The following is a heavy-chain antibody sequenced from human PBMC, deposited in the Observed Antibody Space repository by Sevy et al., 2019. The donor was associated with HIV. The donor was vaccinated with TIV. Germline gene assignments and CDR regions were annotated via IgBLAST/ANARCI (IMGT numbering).Heavy chain of an antibody. CDR2: INHSGST. Sequence: SETLSLTCAVYGGSFSGYYWSWIRQPPGKGLEWIGEINHSGSTNYNPSLKSRVTISVDTSKNQFSLKLSSVTAADTAVYYCARFSRDGYNYSDDYWGQGTLVTVSS. CDR1: GGSFSGYY. V-gene: IGHV4-34*01. CDR3: ARFSRDGYNYSDDY. J-gene: IGHJ4*02. D-gene: IGHD5-12*01.